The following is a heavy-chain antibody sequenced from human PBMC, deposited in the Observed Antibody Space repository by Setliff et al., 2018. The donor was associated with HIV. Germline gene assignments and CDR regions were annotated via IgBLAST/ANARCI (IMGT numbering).Heavy chain of an antibody. V-gene: IGHV4-34*01. Sequence: SETLSLTCAVSGVSFSGDYWSWVRQPPGKGLEWIAEVHPSGSINYNSSLKSRVAISEDTSNNQFSLTMTSVTAADTAVYYCARGRDWAKTGDFWGQGALVTVSS. CDR1: GVSFSGDY. CDR3: ARGRDWAKTGDF. CDR2: VHPSGSI. D-gene: IGHD3-9*01. J-gene: IGHJ4*02.